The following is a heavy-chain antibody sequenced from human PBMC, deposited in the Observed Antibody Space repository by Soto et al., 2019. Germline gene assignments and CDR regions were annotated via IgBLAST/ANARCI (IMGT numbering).Heavy chain of an antibody. CDR2: VYHNGNA. CDR1: GGSISSYY. CDR3: AARPYYYYGLDV. J-gene: IGHJ6*02. D-gene: IGHD3-10*01. V-gene: IGHV4-59*03. Sequence: PSETLSLTCTVSGGSISSYYWSWIRQPPGKAPEWIGYVYHNGNAYPKPSLKSRVTISLDGAKNQFSLKMTSVTAADTGLYYCAARPYYYYGLDVWGQGTTVTVSS.